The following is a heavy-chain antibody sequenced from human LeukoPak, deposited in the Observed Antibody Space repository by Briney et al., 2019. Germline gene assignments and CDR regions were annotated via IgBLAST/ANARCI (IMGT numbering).Heavy chain of an antibody. CDR1: GFTFSNAW. CDR3: STLMVRGIINI. J-gene: IGHJ4*02. D-gene: IGHD3-10*01. V-gene: IGHV3-15*01. Sequence: GGSLRLSCAASGFTFSNAWMSWVRQAPGKGLEWVGRIQSRTDGGTIEYAAPVKGRFSISRDDSKTTLFLQMNSLKTEDTGVYYCSTLMVRGIINIWGQGTLVTVSS. CDR2: IQSRTDGGTI.